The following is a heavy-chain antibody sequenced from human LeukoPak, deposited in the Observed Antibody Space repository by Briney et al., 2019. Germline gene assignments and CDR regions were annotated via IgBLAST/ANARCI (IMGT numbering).Heavy chain of an antibody. CDR1: GFTFSSYA. J-gene: IGHJ6*02. CDR2: ISYDGSNK. V-gene: IGHV3-30*04. CDR3: AKERGGIRYYGMDV. Sequence: PGGSLRLSCAASGFTFSSYAMHWVRQAPGKGLEWVAVISYDGSNKYYADSVKGRFTISRDNSKNTLYLQMNSLRAEDTAVYYCAKERGGIRYYGMDVWGQGTTVTVSS.